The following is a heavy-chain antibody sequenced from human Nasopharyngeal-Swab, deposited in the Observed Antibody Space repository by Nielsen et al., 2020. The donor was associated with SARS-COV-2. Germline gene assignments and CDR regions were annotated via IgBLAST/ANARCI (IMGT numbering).Heavy chain of an antibody. CDR1: GGSISSGGYY. J-gene: IGHJ5*02. CDR2: IYYSGST. CDR3: AREVALIAAAGAREDWFDP. D-gene: IGHD6-13*01. Sequence: SETLSLTCTVSGGSISSGGYYWSWIRQYPGKGLEWIGYIYYSGSTYYNPSLKSRVTISVDTSKNQFSLKLSSVTAADTAVYYCAREVALIAAAGAREDWFDPWGQGTLVTVSS. V-gene: IGHV4-31*03.